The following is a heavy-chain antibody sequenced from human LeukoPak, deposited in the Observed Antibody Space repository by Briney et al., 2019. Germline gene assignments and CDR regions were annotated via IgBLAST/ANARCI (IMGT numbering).Heavy chain of an antibody. V-gene: IGHV3-33*08. J-gene: IGHJ4*02. D-gene: IGHD4-23*01. Sequence: PGGSLRLSCAASGFTFSNYGMHWVRQAPGKGLEWVAVIWYDGSNKYYADSVKGRFTISRDNSKNTLYLQMNSLRAEDTAVYYCARENYGGNDRNFDYWGQGTLVTVSS. CDR3: ARENYGGNDRNFDY. CDR2: IWYDGSNK. CDR1: GFTFSNYG.